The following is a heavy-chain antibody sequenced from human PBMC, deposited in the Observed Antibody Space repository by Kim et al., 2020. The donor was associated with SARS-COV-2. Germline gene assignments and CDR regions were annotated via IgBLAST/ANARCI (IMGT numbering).Heavy chain of an antibody. D-gene: IGHD3-22*01. Sequence: SETLSLTCTVSGGSISSYYWSWIRQPPGKGLEWIGYIYYSGSTNYNPSLKSRVTISVDTSKNQFSLKLSSVTAADTAVYYCATSTSYYLPPYFDYWGQGTLVTVSS. V-gene: IGHV4-59*13. CDR1: GGSISSYY. CDR2: IYYSGST. CDR3: ATSTSYYLPPYFDY. J-gene: IGHJ4*02.